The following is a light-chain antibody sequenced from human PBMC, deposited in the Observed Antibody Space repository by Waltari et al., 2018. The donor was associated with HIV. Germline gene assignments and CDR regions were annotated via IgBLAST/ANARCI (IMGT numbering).Light chain of an antibody. CDR2: GAS. V-gene: IGKV3-20*01. Sequence: EMLLTQSPGTLSFPPGDRAALPCRTSRSVAGDFLAWYQQRPGQAPRVLIYGASTRAADVPERFIGSGSGTNFSLTIDGLHSEDSGLYFCQQYGSLGRAFGQGTKV. CDR3: QQYGSLGRA. J-gene: IGKJ1*01. CDR1: RSVAGDF.